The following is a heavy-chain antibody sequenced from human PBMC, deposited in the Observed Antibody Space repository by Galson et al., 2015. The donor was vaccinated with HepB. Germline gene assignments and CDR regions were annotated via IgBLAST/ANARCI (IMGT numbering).Heavy chain of an antibody. CDR1: GFTVSGYS. D-gene: IGHD3-16*01. J-gene: IGHJ4*02. CDR3: ARTGRGLYSFDS. V-gene: IGHV3-48*04. CDR2: ITGDSGTI. Sequence: SLRLSCAASGFTVSGYSMNWVRQAPGRGLEWLSYITGDSGTIYYADSVKGRITISRDNAKNSLYLQMNSPTAGDTALYYCARTGRGLYSFDSWGQGTLVTVSS.